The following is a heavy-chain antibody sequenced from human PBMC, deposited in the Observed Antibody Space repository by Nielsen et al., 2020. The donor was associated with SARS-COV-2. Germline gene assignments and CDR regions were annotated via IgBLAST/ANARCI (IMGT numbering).Heavy chain of an antibody. CDR1: GYTFTGYY. J-gene: IGHJ3*02. Sequence: ASVKVSCKASGYTFTGYYMHWVRQAPGQGLEWMGWINPNSGGTNYAQKFQGWVTMTRDTSISTAYMELSSLRAEDTAVYYCAKAFWGSYRDAFDIWGQGTMVTVSS. D-gene: IGHD3-16*01. V-gene: IGHV1-2*04. CDR2: INPNSGGT. CDR3: AKAFWGSYRDAFDI.